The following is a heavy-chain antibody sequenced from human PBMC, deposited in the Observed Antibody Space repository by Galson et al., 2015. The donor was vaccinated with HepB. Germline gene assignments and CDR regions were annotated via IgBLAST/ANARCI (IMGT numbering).Heavy chain of an antibody. Sequence: SLRLSCAASGFTFSSYAMHWVRQAPGKGLEWVAVISYDGSNKYYADSVKGRFTISRDNSKNTLYLQMNSLRAEDTAVYYCAGLDIVVVPAAVGPGGWFDPWGQGTLVTVSS. CDR1: GFTFSSYA. CDR3: AGLDIVVVPAAVGPGGWFDP. V-gene: IGHV3-30-3*01. CDR2: ISYDGSNK. J-gene: IGHJ5*02. D-gene: IGHD2-2*01.